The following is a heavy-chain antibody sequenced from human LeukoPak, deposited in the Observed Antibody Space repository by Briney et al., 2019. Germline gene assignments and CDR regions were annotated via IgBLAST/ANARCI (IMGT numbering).Heavy chain of an antibody. J-gene: IGHJ5*02. V-gene: IGHV4-34*01. Sequence: SETLSLTCAVSGGSIRGYYWSWVRQSPGKGLEWIGDINQNAGTDYNPSLKSRVTMSIDSSKNQISLNVTAATAADTAIYYCARGRTRLSWLDPWGQGTLVTVSS. D-gene: IGHD6-6*01. CDR2: INQNAGT. CDR3: ARGRTRLSWLDP. CDR1: GGSIRGYY.